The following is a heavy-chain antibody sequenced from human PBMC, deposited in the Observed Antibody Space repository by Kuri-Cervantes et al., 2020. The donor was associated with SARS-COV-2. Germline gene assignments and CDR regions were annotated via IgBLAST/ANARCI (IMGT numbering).Heavy chain of an antibody. D-gene: IGHD3-16*01. Sequence: GGSLRLSCAASGFTVSSNYMSWVRQAPGKGLEWVSIIYTGGTTHYAYSVKSRFTISRDNSKNTLYLQIINLSTEDTAVYYCAREASNDLHDYYDYYMDVWGKGTPVTVSS. J-gene: IGHJ6*03. V-gene: IGHV3-53*01. CDR1: GFTVSSNY. CDR3: AREASNDLHDYYDYYMDV. CDR2: IYTGGTT.